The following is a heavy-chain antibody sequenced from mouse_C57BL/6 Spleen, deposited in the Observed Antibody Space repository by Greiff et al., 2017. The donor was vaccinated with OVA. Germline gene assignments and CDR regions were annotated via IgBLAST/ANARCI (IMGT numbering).Heavy chain of an antibody. D-gene: IGHD1-1*01. V-gene: IGHV5-12*01. Sequence: EVKLVESGGGLVQPGGSLKLSCAASGFTFSDYYMYWVRQTPEKRLEWVAYISNGGGSTYYPDTVKGRFTISRDNAKNTLYLQMSRLKSEDTAMYYCARHDTTDWYFDGWGTGTTVTVSS. CDR1: GFTFSDYY. CDR3: ARHDTTDWYFDG. CDR2: ISNGGGST. J-gene: IGHJ1*03.